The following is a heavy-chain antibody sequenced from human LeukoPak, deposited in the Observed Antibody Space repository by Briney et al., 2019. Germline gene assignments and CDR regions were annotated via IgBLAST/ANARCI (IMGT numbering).Heavy chain of an antibody. CDR2: IYHSGST. CDR3: ARLGMVGWLHRPFDY. J-gene: IGHJ4*02. D-gene: IGHD5-24*01. Sequence: SETLSLTCAVSGYSISSGYYRGWIRQPPGKGLGWIGSIYHSGSTYYNPSLKSRVTISVDTSKNQFSLKLSSVTAADTAVYYCARLGMVGWLHRPFDYWGQGTLVTVSS. CDR1: GYSISSGYY. V-gene: IGHV4-38-2*01.